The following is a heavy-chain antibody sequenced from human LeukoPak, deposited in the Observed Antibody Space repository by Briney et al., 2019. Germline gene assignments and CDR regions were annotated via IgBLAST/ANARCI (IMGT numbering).Heavy chain of an antibody. CDR3: ARISTYSSGDFDY. Sequence: ESGPTLVNPTQTLTLTCTFSGFSLRISGMCVSWIRQPPGKALEWLARIDWGDDKYYSTSLKTRLTISKDTSKNQVVLTMTNMDPVDTATYYCARISTYSSGDFDYWGQGTLVTVSS. J-gene: IGHJ4*02. V-gene: IGHV2-70*11. CDR2: IDWGDDK. CDR1: GFSLRISGMC. D-gene: IGHD3-22*01.